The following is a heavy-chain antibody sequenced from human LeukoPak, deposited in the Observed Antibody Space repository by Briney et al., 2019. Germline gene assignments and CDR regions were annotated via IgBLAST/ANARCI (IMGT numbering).Heavy chain of an antibody. V-gene: IGHV1-69*04. CDR1: GGTFSSYA. J-gene: IGHJ4*02. D-gene: IGHD2-15*01. CDR2: IIPILGIA. CDR3: ARGEGGSSPH. Sequence: ASVKVSCKASGGTFSSYAITWVRQAPGQGLEWMGRIIPILGIANYAQKFQGRVTITADKSTSTAYMELSSLRSEDTAVYYCARGEGGSSPHWGQGTLVTVSS.